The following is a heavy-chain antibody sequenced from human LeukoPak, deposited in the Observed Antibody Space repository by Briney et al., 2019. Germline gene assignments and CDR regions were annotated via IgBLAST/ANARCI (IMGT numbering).Heavy chain of an antibody. CDR1: GSTVSSNS. J-gene: IGHJ2*01. V-gene: IGHV3-53*01. CDR3: AKGSYYDFWSGYQLSSYWYFDL. CDR2: IYSGTI. Sequence: GGSLRLSCTVSGSTVSSNSMSWVRQAPGKGLEWVSFIYSGTIHYSDSVKGRFTISRDNSKNTLYLQMNSLRAEDTAVYYCAKGSYYDFWSGYQLSSYWYFDLWGRGTLVTVSS. D-gene: IGHD3-3*01.